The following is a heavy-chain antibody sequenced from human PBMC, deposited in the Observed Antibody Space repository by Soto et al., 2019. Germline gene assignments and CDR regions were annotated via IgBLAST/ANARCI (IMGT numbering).Heavy chain of an antibody. CDR1: GYSISSGHY. J-gene: IGHJ4*02. V-gene: IGHV4-38-2*01. Sequence: TLSLTCGVSGYSISSGHYWAWIRQPPGKGPEWFGSINHSGKTYYNPSLKSRVTISVDTSKNHFSLKVSSVTAADTAVYFCARSGDDYGSYIDYWGQGTLVTVSS. CDR3: ARSGDDYGSYIDY. CDR2: INHSGKT. D-gene: IGHD4-17*01.